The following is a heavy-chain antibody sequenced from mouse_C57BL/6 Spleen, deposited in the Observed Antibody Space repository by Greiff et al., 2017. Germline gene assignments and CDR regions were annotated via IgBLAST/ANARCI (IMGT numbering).Heavy chain of an antibody. CDR2: IYPRDGST. J-gene: IGHJ4*01. Sequence: VKLMESDAELVKPGASVKISCKVSGYTFTDHTIHWMKQRPEQGLEWIGYIYPRDGSTKYNEKFKGKATLTADKSSSTAYMQLNSLTSEDSAVYFCARWSDYEMDYAMDYWGQGTSVTVSS. V-gene: IGHV1-78*01. CDR1: GYTFTDHT. D-gene: IGHD2-4*01. CDR3: ARWSDYEMDYAMDY.